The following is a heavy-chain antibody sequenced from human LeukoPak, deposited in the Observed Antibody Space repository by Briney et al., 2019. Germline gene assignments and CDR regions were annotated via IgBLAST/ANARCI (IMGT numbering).Heavy chain of an antibody. CDR2: IYYSGST. Sequence: SETLSLTCDVYGGSFSAYYWSWIRQPPGRGLEWIGYIYYSGSTNYNPSLKSRVTISVDTSKNQFSLKLSSVTAADTAVYYCARVDHYYYYYYMDVWGKGTTVTISS. CDR1: GGSFSAYY. V-gene: IGHV4-59*01. D-gene: IGHD3/OR15-3a*01. J-gene: IGHJ6*03. CDR3: ARVDHYYYYYYMDV.